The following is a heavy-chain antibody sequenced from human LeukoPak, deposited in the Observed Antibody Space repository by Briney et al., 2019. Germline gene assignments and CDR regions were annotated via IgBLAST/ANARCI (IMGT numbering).Heavy chain of an antibody. CDR3: ARIPCTSCFTNWFDP. D-gene: IGHD2-2*01. V-gene: IGHV5-51*01. CDR1: GYSFTSYR. CDR2: IYPGDSDT. Sequence: GESLKISCKGSGYSFTSYRIGWVRQMPGKGLEWMGIIYPGDSDTRYSPSFQGQVTISADKSISTAYLQWSSLKASDTAMYYCARIPCTSCFTNWFDPWGQGTLVTVSS. J-gene: IGHJ5*02.